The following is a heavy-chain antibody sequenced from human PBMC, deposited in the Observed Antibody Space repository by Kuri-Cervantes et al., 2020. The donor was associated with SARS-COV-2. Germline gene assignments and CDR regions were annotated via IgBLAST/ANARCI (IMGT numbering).Heavy chain of an antibody. CDR3: VRGTEDYSGARSFFDS. J-gene: IGHJ4*02. CDR2: IKQDDTEY. Sequence: GESLKISCAASGFSFSTYWMNWVRQAPGKGLEWVANIKQDDTEYYYVDSVRGRSTISRDNDKNSMYLQMNSLRAEDTAIYYCVRGTEDYSGARSFFDSWGQGTPVTVSS. CDR1: GFSFSTYW. V-gene: IGHV3-7*03. D-gene: IGHD4-11*01.